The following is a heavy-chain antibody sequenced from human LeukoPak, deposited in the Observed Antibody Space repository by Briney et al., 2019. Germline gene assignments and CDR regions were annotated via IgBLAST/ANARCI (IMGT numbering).Heavy chain of an antibody. CDR3: ARGWYYYDSSGYHYFDY. CDR2: INPNSGGT. CDR1: GYTFTCYY. D-gene: IGHD3-22*01. V-gene: IGHV1-2*02. J-gene: IGHJ4*02. Sequence: ASVKVSCKASGYTFTCYYMHWVRQAPGQGLEWMGWINPNSGGTNYAQKFQGRVTMTRDTSISTAYMELSRRRSDDTAVYYRARGWYYYDSSGYHYFDYWGQGTLVTVSS.